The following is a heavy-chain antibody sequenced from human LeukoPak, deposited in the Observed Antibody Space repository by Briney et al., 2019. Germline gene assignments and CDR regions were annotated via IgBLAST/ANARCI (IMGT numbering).Heavy chain of an antibody. J-gene: IGHJ4*02. D-gene: IGHD3-10*01. CDR2: ISSSGSTI. CDR1: GFTFSDYY. V-gene: IGHV3-11*01. Sequence: PGGSLRLSCAASGFTFSDYYMSWIRQAPGKGLEWISYISSSGSTIYYADSVQGRFTISRDNAKNSLYLQVNSLRAEDTAVYYCARRMRFGESYFDYWGQGTLVTVSS. CDR3: ARRMRFGESYFDY.